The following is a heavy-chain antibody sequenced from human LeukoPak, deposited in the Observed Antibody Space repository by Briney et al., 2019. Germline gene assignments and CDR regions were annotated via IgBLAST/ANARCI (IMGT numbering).Heavy chain of an antibody. V-gene: IGHV3-7*03. CDR2: IKPDGSEK. D-gene: IGHD4-17*01. CDR3: ARDPHRGGDYDY. J-gene: IGHJ4*02. CDR1: GFTFNNYW. Sequence: PGGSLRLSCAASGFTFNNYWMNWVRQAPGKGLEWVANIKPDGSEKYCVDSVNGRFTISRDNAKNSLYLQMNSLRAEDTAVYYCARDPHRGGDYDYWGQGTLVTVSS.